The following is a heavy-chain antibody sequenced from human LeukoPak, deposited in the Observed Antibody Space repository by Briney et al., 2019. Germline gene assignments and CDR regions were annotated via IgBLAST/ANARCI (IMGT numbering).Heavy chain of an antibody. V-gene: IGHV4-34*01. CDR1: GGSISSYY. D-gene: IGHD3-22*01. CDR2: INRSGST. Sequence: SETLSLTCTVSGGSISSYYWSWIRQPPGKGLEWIGEINRSGSTNYNPSLKSRVTISVDTSKNQFSLKLSSVTAADTAVYYCARHGPDSSGYSFDYWGQGTLVTVSS. J-gene: IGHJ4*02. CDR3: ARHGPDSSGYSFDY.